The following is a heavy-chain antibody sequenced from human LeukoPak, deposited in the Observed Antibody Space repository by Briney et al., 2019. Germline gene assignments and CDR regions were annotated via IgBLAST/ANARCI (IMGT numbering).Heavy chain of an antibody. J-gene: IGHJ4*02. CDR2: ISYDGSNK. CDR3: ARDAEEYSGYDWGGPFDY. V-gene: IGHV3-30*03. Sequence: PGGSLRLSCAASGFTFSSYWMSWVRQAPGKGLEWVAVISYDGSNKYYADSVKGRFTISRDNSKNTLYLQMNSLRAEDTAVYYCARDAEEYSGYDWGGPFDYWGQGTLVTVSS. D-gene: IGHD5-12*01. CDR1: GFTFSSYW.